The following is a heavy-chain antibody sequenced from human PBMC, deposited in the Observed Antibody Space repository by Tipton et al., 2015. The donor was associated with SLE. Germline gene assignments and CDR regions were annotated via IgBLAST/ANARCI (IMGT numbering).Heavy chain of an antibody. CDR1: GASVSSHY. J-gene: IGHJ4*02. CDR2: IHYNRKT. CDR3: ARGSVVADEF. Sequence: TLSLTCTVSGASVSSHYWNWFRKPPGKGREWIGYIHYNRKTNYHPHLKSRVTISVETSKKQLPLKLTSVTAADTAVYYCARGSVVADEFWGQGTLVTVSS. V-gene: IGHV4-59*02. D-gene: IGHD2-15*01.